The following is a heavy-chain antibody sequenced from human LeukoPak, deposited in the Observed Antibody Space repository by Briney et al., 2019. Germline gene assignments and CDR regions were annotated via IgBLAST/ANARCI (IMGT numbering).Heavy chain of an antibody. CDR1: GFTFSSYS. CDR2: ISSSSSYI. D-gene: IGHD3-10*01. Sequence: GGSLRLSCAASGFTFSSYSMNWVRQAPGKGLEWVSSISSSSSYIYYADSVKGRFTISRDSAKNSLYLQMNSLRAEDTAVYYCARVWFGEFGYYFDYWGQGTLVTVSS. J-gene: IGHJ4*02. CDR3: ARVWFGEFGYYFDY. V-gene: IGHV3-21*01.